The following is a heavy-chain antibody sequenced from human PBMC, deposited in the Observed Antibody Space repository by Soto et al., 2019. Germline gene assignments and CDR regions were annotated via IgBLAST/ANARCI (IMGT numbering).Heavy chain of an antibody. CDR1: GGSFSGYY. V-gene: IGHV4-34*01. CDR3: ASYSGSYLGCLDY. J-gene: IGHJ4*02. D-gene: IGHD1-26*01. CDR2: INHSGST. Sequence: QVQLQQWGAGLLKPSETLSLTCAVYGGSFSGYYWSWIRQPPGKGLEWIGEINHSGSTNYNPSLKSRVTISVDTSKNQFSRKLSSVTAADTAVYYCASYSGSYLGCLDYWGQGTLVTVSS.